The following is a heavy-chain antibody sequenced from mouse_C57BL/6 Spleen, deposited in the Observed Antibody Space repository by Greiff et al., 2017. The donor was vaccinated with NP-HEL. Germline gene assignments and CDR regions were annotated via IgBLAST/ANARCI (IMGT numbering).Heavy chain of an antibody. CDR1: GYAFSSYW. CDR2: IYPGGGDT. J-gene: IGHJ4*01. D-gene: IGHD2-3*01. V-gene: IGHV1-80*01. Sequence: QVQLQQPGAELVKPGASVKMSCKASGYAFSSYWMNWVKQRPGKGLEWIGQIYPGGGDTNYNEKFKGKATLTVDTSSSTAYMQLSSLTSEDSAVYYWSRGDGYYDYAMDDWGQGTAVTAAS. CDR3: SRGDGYYDYAMDD.